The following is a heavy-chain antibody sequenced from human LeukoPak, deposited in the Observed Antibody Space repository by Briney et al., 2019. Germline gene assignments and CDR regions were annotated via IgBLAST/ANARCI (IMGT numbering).Heavy chain of an antibody. Sequence: ASVKVSCKASGYTFTSYDINWVRQATGQGLEWMGWMNPNSGNTGYAQKFQGRVTITRNTSISTAYMELSSLRSEDTAVYFCAKFSTSGILKRDYWGQGTLVTVSS. CDR2: MNPNSGNT. V-gene: IGHV1-8*03. CDR1: GYTFTSYD. D-gene: IGHD2/OR15-2a*01. J-gene: IGHJ4*02. CDR3: AKFSTSGILKRDY.